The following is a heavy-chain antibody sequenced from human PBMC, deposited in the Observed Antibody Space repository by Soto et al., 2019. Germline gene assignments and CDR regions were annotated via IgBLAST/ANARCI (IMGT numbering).Heavy chain of an antibody. Sequence: SVKVSCKASGGTCSSYAISWVRQAPGQGLEWMGGIIPIFGTANYAQKFQGRVTITADESTSTAYMELSSLRSEDTAVYYCARDLFGDGEYCSGGSCPKGAFDIWGQGTMVTVSS. CDR3: ARDLFGDGEYCSGGSCPKGAFDI. V-gene: IGHV1-69*13. CDR1: GGTCSSYA. J-gene: IGHJ3*02. CDR2: IIPIFGTA. D-gene: IGHD2-15*01.